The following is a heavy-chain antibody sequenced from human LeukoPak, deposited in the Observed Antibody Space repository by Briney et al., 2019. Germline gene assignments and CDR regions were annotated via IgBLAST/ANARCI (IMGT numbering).Heavy chain of an antibody. V-gene: IGHV1-8*01. CDR1: GYTFTSYD. Sequence: GASVKVSCKASGYTFTSYDINWVRQATGQGLEWMGWMNPNSGNTGYAQKFQGRVTMTRDTSISTAYMELSSLRSEDTAVYYCARGDYYGSGSYYNYWGQGTLVTVSS. CDR3: ARGDYYGSGSYYNY. J-gene: IGHJ4*02. D-gene: IGHD3-10*01. CDR2: MNPNSGNT.